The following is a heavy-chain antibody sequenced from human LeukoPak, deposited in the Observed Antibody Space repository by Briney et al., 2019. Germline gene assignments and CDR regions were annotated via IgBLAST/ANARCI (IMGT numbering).Heavy chain of an antibody. CDR1: GGAVSSYA. Sequence: SVKVSCRASGGAVSSYAINWLRQAPGQGLEWMGRIIPILPISTYAQRFQGRVTITADKSTSTVYMELHSLRSEDTALYYCARDKKSCSGATCYSATTVSFYYGMDVWGQGTTVTVSS. CDR3: ARDKKSCSGATCYSATTVSFYYGMDV. V-gene: IGHV1-69*04. J-gene: IGHJ6*02. CDR2: IIPILPIS. D-gene: IGHD2-15*01.